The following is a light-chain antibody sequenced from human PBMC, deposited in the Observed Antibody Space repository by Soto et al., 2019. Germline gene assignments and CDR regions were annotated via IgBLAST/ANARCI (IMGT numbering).Light chain of an antibody. Sequence: DIQMTQSPSSLSASVGDRVTITCRASQGISNYLAWYQQIPGKVPELLIYAASTLQSGVPSRFSGSGSGTDFPLTHTSLQPEDLATYNYQQYDRPPQPVAQGTKEGI. CDR3: QQYDRPPQP. CDR2: AAS. CDR1: QGISNY. V-gene: IGKV1-27*01. J-gene: IGKJ1*01.